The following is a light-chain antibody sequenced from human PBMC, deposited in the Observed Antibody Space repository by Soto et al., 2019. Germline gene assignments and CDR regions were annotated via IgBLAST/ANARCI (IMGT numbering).Light chain of an antibody. CDR2: GAS. Sequence: EIVMTQSPGTLSLSPGERATLSCRASQSIPNSYLAWYQQKPGQAPRLLIYGASSRATGIPVRFSGSGSGTDFTLTITRLEPEDFAVYYCQQYVRSPWTFGQGTKVDIK. CDR1: QSIPNSY. CDR3: QQYVRSPWT. V-gene: IGKV3-20*01. J-gene: IGKJ1*01.